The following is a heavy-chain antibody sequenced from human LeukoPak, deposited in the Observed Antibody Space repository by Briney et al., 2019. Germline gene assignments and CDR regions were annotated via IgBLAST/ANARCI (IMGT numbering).Heavy chain of an antibody. CDR3: VRECEGCGWPFDN. Sequence: SQTLSLTCAISGGSVSSNSSTWNWIRQSPSRGLEWLGRTYYRSKWSSDYALSVRSLLTISGDTSKNQFFLQLNSVTPDDTGVYYCVRECEGCGWPFDNWGQGTLVTVSS. CDR1: GGSVSSNSST. D-gene: IGHD1-26*01. CDR2: TYYRSKWSS. J-gene: IGHJ4*02. V-gene: IGHV6-1*01.